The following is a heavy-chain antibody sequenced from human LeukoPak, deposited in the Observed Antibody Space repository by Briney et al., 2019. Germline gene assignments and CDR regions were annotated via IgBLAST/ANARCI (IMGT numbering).Heavy chain of an antibody. D-gene: IGHD6-19*01. J-gene: IGHJ5*02. CDR1: GGXISSYY. CDR2: IYYSGST. V-gene: IGHV4-59*01. Sequence: SETLSLTCTVSGGXISSYYWSWIRQPPGKGLQWIGYIYYSGSTNYNPSLKSRVTISVDTSKNQFSLKLSSVTAADTAVYYCARDYSSGWYRFDPWGQGTLVTVSS. CDR3: ARDYSSGWYRFDP.